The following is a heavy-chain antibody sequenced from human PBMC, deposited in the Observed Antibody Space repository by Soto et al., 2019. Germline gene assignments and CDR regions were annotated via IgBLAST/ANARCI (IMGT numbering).Heavy chain of an antibody. CDR3: ARDLTDYDPNTFAY. D-gene: IGHD4-17*01. J-gene: IGHJ4*02. CDR2: IKTDGSIT. Sequence: EVQLVESGGGLVQPGGSLRLSCAASGFTFSKYWMHWVRQAPGEGLVWVSRIKTDGSITNYADSVKGRFTISRDNAKNTLYLHMASLRAEDTAVYYCARDLTDYDPNTFAYWGQGTLVTVS. CDR1: GFTFSKYW. V-gene: IGHV3-74*01.